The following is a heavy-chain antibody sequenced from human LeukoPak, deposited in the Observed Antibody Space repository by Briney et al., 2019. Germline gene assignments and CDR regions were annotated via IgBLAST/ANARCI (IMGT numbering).Heavy chain of an antibody. CDR2: INPNSGGT. CDR3: ARGLVVPAATDTPDY. D-gene: IGHD2-2*01. CDR1: GYTFTGYY. J-gene: IGHJ4*02. Sequence: ASVKVSCKASGYTFTGYYMHWVRQAPGQGLEWMEWINPNSGGTNYAQKFQGRVTMTRDTSISTAYMELSRLRSDDTAVYYCARGLVVPAATDTPDYWGQGTLVTVSS. V-gene: IGHV1-2*02.